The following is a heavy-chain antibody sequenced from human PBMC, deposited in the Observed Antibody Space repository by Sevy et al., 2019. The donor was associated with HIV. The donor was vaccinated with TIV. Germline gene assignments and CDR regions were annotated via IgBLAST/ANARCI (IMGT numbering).Heavy chain of an antibody. Sequence: GGSLRLSCAASGFTFSSYSMNWVRQAPGKGLEWISSISSSSSYIYYANSVKGRFTISRDNAKNSLYLQMNSLRAEDTPVYYCARDYDFWSGYFNYWGQGTLVTVSS. CDR3: ARDYDFWSGYFNY. V-gene: IGHV3-21*01. CDR2: ISSSSSYI. CDR1: GFTFSSYS. J-gene: IGHJ4*02. D-gene: IGHD3-3*01.